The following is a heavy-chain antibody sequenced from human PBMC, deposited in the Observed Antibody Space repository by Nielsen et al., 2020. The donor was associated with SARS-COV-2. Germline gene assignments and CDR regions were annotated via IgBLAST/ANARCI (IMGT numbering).Heavy chain of an antibody. D-gene: IGHD3-10*01. J-gene: IGHJ6*02. CDR2: INAGNGNT. CDR3: ATSRYPPITMVRGLGMDV. Sequence: ASVKVSCKASGYTFTSYAMHWVRQAPGQRLEWMGWINAGNGNTKYSQKFQGRVTITRDTSASTAYMELSSLRSEDTAVYYCATSRYPPITMVRGLGMDVWGQGTTVTVSS. V-gene: IGHV1-3*01. CDR1: GYTFTSYA.